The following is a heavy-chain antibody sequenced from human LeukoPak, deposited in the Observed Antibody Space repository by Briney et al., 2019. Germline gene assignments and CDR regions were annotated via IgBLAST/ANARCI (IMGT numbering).Heavy chain of an antibody. CDR1: GGTFSSYA. V-gene: IGHV1-69*13. CDR3: AREGTGAKYFDY. Sequence: APVKVSCKASGGTFSSYAISWVRQAPGQGLEWMGGIIPIFGTANYAQKFQGRVTITADESTSTAYMELSSLRSEDTAVYYCAREGTGAKYFDYWGQGTLVTVSS. D-gene: IGHD1-1*01. J-gene: IGHJ4*02. CDR2: IIPIFGTA.